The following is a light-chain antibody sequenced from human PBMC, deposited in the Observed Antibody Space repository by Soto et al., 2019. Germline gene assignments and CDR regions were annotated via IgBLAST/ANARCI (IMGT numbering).Light chain of an antibody. CDR3: QSYDSYVV. V-gene: IGLV6-57*04. J-gene: IGLJ2*01. CDR1: SGSIASNY. Sequence: NFMLTQPHSVSESPGKTVTISCTRSSGSIASNYVQWYQQRPGSAPTTVIYEDNQRPSGVPDRFSGSIDSSSNSASLTLSGLKTEDEADYYCQSYDSYVVFGGGTKLTVL. CDR2: EDN.